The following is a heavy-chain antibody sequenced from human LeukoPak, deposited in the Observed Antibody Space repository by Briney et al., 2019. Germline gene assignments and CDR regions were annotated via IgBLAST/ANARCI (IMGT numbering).Heavy chain of an antibody. CDR1: GFTFDIYA. CDR3: ARASRRDGSAYYYEF. Sequence: GGSLRLSCAASGFTFDIYAMHWVRQAPGKGLEWVAVISYDGVNKNYADSVKGRFAISRDNSKNTLYLQMNSPSAEDTAVFYCARASRRDGSAYYYEFWGQGTLVTVSS. J-gene: IGHJ4*02. CDR2: ISYDGVNK. V-gene: IGHV3-30*09. D-gene: IGHD3-22*01.